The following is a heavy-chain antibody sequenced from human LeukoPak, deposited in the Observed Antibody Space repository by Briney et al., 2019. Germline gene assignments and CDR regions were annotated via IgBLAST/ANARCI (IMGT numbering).Heavy chain of an antibody. V-gene: IGHV3-23*01. CDR2: ISGSGGAT. Sequence: GGSLRLSCAVSGFTFSNYVMNWVRQAPGKGLEWVSTISGSGGATYYADSVKGRFTISRDNSKNTLYLQMNSLRVEDTAVYCCARRSTSGSYWGDFDYWGQGTLVTVSS. D-gene: IGHD1-26*01. CDR3: ARRSTSGSYWGDFDY. CDR1: GFTFSNYV. J-gene: IGHJ4*02.